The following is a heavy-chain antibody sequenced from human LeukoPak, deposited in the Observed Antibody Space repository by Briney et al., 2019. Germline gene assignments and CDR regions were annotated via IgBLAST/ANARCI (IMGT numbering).Heavy chain of an antibody. V-gene: IGHV1-46*01. Sequence: ASVKVSCKASGYTFTSYYMHWVRQAPGQGLEWMGIINPSGGSTSYAQKFQGRVTMTRDTSTSTVYMELSSLRSEDTAVYYCARDAPGNVWSSYISPLFDPWGQGTLVTVSS. CDR3: ARDAPGNVWSSYISPLFDP. CDR2: INPSGGST. J-gene: IGHJ5*02. D-gene: IGHD3-16*01. CDR1: GYTFTSYY.